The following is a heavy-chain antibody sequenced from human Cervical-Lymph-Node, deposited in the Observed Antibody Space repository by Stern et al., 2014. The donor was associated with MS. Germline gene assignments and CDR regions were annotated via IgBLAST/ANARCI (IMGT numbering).Heavy chain of an antibody. Sequence: EVHLVESGGGLVQPGGSLRLSCAASGFTSSDHYMDWVRQAPGKGLEWVCLSRNKANSSPPVYAASVTGRFAISRDDSENSVYLQMNSLKIEDTAVYYCARGYHSFDVWGQGTTVTVSS. J-gene: IGHJ6*02. CDR1: GFTSSDHY. V-gene: IGHV3-72*01. CDR3: ARGYHSFDV. CDR2: SRNKANSSPP. D-gene: IGHD1-26*01.